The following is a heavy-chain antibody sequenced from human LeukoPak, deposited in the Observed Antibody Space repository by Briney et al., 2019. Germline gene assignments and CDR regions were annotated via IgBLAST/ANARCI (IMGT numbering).Heavy chain of an antibody. CDR1: GGSFNSYS. J-gene: IGHJ5*02. D-gene: IGHD3-10*01. V-gene: IGHV4-34*01. Sequence: SETLSLTCAVHGGSFNSYSWSWIRQPPGRGLEWIGEVTHGGSTNYNPSLKSRVTISVDTSRNQFSLKLTSVTAADRGVYYCARESYLDWFDPWSQGTLVTVSS. CDR3: ARESYLDWFDP. CDR2: VTHGGST.